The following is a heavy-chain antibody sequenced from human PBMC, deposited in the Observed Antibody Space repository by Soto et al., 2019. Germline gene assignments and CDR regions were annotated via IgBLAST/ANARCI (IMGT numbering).Heavy chain of an antibody. Sequence: KPSETLSLTGAAYGGAVTGHYRTWTCQPGGKGLEWIGEINHTRGTHYNPSLKSRVTMSVDTSKNQFSLRLSSVTAADTAIYYCATRITVFGLLIPPFDPWGQGTQVTVSS. V-gene: IGHV4-34*01. J-gene: IGHJ5*02. CDR3: ATRITVFGLLIPPFDP. D-gene: IGHD3-3*01. CDR1: GGAVTGHY. CDR2: INHTRGT.